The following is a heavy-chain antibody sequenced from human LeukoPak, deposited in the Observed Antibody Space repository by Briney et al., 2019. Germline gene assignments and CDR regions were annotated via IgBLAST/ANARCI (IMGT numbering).Heavy chain of an antibody. CDR3: VRVRYDILTGYPFDY. Sequence: GGSLRLSCAASGFTFSSYWMNWVRQAPGKGLEWVANIKHDGSEKYYVDSVKGRFTISRDNAKNSLYLQMNSLRAEDTAVYYCVRVRYDILTGYPFDYWGQGTLVTVSS. V-gene: IGHV3-7*03. J-gene: IGHJ4*02. CDR2: IKHDGSEK. D-gene: IGHD3-9*01. CDR1: GFTFSSYW.